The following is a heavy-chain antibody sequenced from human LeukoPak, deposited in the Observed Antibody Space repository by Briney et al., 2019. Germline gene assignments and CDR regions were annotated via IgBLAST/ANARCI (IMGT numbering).Heavy chain of an antibody. J-gene: IGHJ5*02. CDR3: APQQYYYGSGSWSWFDP. Sequence: GGSLRLSCAASGFTFSSYEMNWVRQAPGKGLEWVSYNSSSGSTIYYADSVKGRFTISRDNAKNSLYLQMNSLRAEDTAVYYCAPQQYYYGSGSWSWFDPWGQGTLVTVSS. CDR1: GFTFSSYE. D-gene: IGHD3-10*01. V-gene: IGHV3-48*03. CDR2: NSSSGSTI.